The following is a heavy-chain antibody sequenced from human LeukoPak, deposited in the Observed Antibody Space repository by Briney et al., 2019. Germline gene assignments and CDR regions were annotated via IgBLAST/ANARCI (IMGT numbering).Heavy chain of an antibody. CDR2: ISPYNGYT. CDR3: ARVGASYDGLIDY. J-gene: IGHJ4*02. V-gene: IGHV1-18*01. CDR1: GYTFVNSA. Sequence: GASVKVSCKASGYTFVNSAIGWVRQAPGRGLEWMGWISPYNGYTKYAESLQGRVTITTDTSTSTAYMELRSLRSDEAAMYYCARVGASYDGLIDYWGQGTRVTVSS. D-gene: IGHD1-26*01.